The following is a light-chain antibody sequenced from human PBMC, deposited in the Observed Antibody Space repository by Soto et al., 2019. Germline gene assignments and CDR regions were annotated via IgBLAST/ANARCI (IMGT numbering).Light chain of an antibody. CDR1: QDINTY. V-gene: IGKV1-33*01. CDR2: DAS. Sequence: DIHMTHSRSSLSASVGDRVTITWQASQDINTYLNWYQQKPGKAPKLLISDASNLETGVPSRLSGSGSRTDFIFTISSLHSEDIATLYSHPYDDLPLTLGGGTKVDIK. J-gene: IGKJ4*01. CDR3: HPYDDLPLT.